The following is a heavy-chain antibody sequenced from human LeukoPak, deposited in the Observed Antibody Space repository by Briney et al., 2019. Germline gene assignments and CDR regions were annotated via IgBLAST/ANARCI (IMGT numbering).Heavy chain of an antibody. V-gene: IGHV3-53*01. J-gene: IGHJ4*02. CDR3: ATAISSSWFNFDY. D-gene: IGHD6-13*01. CDR1: GFTVSSNY. Sequence: GGSLRLSCAASGFTVSSNYMSWVRQAPGKGLEWVPVIYSGGSTYYADSVKGRFTISRDNSKNTLYLQMNSLRAEDTAVYYCATAISSSWFNFDYWGQGTLVTVSS. CDR2: IYSGGST.